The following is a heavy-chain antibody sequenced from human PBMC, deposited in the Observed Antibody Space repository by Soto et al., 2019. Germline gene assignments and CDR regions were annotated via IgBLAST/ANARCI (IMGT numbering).Heavy chain of an antibody. J-gene: IGHJ6*02. CDR3: ARDEIAVANRVGMDV. CDR1: GGAFRSYT. CDR2: ITPIFGAA. Sequence: GASVKVSCKASGGAFRSYTISWVRQAPGQGLEWMGGITPIFGAANYAQKFEGRVTISADKSTTTAYTELSNLTSEDTAVYYCARDEIAVANRVGMDVWGQGTTVTVPS. V-gene: IGHV1-69*06. D-gene: IGHD6-19*01.